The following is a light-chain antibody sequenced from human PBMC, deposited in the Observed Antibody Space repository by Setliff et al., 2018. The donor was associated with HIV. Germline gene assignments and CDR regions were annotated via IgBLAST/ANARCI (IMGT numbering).Light chain of an antibody. CDR2: DTN. V-gene: IGLV1-40*01. CDR1: SSNVGTGFG. J-gene: IGLJ1*01. CDR3: QSYDSRLNGYV. Sequence: QSVLTQPPSVSGAPGQRVTIYCSGSSSNVGTGFGVQWYQQFPGAAPKLLIHDTNSRPSEVPVRFSGSKSGASASQAINGLEPEDEADYYCQSYDSRLNGYVFGSGTKVTVL.